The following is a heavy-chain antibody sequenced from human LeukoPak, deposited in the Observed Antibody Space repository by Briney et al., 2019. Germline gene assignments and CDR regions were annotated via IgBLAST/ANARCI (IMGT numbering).Heavy chain of an antibody. V-gene: IGHV1-2*02. CDR2: VIPVSGGT. CDR1: GYTFTGYY. CDR3: ARELAYCSSTSCSLFAY. J-gene: IGHJ4*02. Sequence: ASVKVSCKASGYTFTGYYIHWVRQAPGQGLEWMGSVIPVSGGTNYAQKFQGRVTMTRDTSISTAYMELSRLTSDDTAVYFCARELAYCSSTSCSLFAYWGQGTLVTVSS. D-gene: IGHD2-2*01.